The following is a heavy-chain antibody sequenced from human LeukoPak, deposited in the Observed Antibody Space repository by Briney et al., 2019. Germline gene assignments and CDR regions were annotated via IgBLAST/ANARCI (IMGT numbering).Heavy chain of an antibody. D-gene: IGHD3-10*01. J-gene: IGHJ4*02. CDR1: GGSISSSSYY. V-gene: IGHV4-61*05. Sequence: SETLSLTCTVSGGSISSSSYYWGWIRQPPGKGLEWIGYIYYSGSTNYNPSLKSRVTISVDTSKNQFSLKLSSVTAADTAVYYCAREYNYYGSSRQMDYWGQGTLVTVSS. CDR3: AREYNYYGSSRQMDY. CDR2: IYYSGST.